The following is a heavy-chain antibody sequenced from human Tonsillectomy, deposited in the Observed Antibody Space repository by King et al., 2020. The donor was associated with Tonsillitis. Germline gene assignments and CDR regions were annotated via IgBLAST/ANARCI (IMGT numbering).Heavy chain of an antibody. CDR1: GGTFSSYA. J-gene: IGHJ4*02. V-gene: IGHV1-69*09. CDR2: IIPILGIA. CDR3: AREGAGGRDAIHLDY. Sequence: QLVQSGAEVKKPGSSVKVSCKASGGTFSSYAISWVRQAPGQGLEWMGRIIPILGIANYAQKFQGRVTITADKSTSTAYMELSSLRSEDTAVYYCAREGAGGRDAIHLDYWGQGTLVTVSS. D-gene: IGHD5-24*01.